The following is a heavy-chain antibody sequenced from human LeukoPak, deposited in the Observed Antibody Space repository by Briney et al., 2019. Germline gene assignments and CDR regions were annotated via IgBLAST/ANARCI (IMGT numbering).Heavy chain of an antibody. J-gene: IGHJ4*02. CDR3: AKDRQYYDSSGYFNY. D-gene: IGHD3-22*01. Sequence: PGGSLRLSCAASGFTFSSYAMSWVRQAPGKGLEWVSAIGGSGGSTYYADSVKGRFTISRDNSKNTLYLQMNSLRAEDTAVYYCAKDRQYYDSSGYFNYWGQGTLVTVSS. CDR2: IGGSGGST. CDR1: GFTFSSYA. V-gene: IGHV3-23*01.